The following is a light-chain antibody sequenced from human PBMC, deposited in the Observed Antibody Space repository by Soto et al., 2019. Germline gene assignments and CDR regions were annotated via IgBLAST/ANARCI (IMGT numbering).Light chain of an antibody. CDR2: GAS. V-gene: IGKV3-20*01. Sequence: EIVLTQSPGTLSLSPGETATLSCRASQSVRRDYLAWLQQKPGQAPRVLIYGASSRAAGIPDRFSGSGSGTAFTLTISRLEAEDSAVHYCQQYGAAPRTFGQGTKVDIK. CDR1: QSVRRDY. J-gene: IGKJ1*01. CDR3: QQYGAAPRT.